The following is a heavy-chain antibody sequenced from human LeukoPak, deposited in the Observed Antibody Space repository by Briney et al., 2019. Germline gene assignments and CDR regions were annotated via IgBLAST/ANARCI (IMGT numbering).Heavy chain of an antibody. V-gene: IGHV4-59*01. CDR2: IYYSGST. CDR3: ARSLRGYSYGPPFDY. J-gene: IGHJ4*02. Sequence: SETLSLTCTVSGGAISSYYWSWIRQPPGKGLEWIGYIYYSGSTNYNPSLKSRVTISVDTSKNQFSLKLSSVTAADTAVYYCARSLRGYSYGPPFDYWGQGTLVTVSS. CDR1: GGAISSYY. D-gene: IGHD5-18*01.